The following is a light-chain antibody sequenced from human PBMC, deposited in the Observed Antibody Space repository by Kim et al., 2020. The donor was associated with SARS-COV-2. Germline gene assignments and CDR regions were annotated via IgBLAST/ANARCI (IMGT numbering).Light chain of an antibody. CDR1: QSISSW. V-gene: IGKV1-5*03. Sequence: EIQMTQSPSTLSASVGDRVTITCRASQSISSWLAWYQQKPGKAPKLLIYKASSLESGVPSRFSGSGSGTEFTLTISSLQPDDFATYYCQQYNSYSVTFGGGTKVDIK. J-gene: IGKJ4*01. CDR3: QQYNSYSVT. CDR2: KAS.